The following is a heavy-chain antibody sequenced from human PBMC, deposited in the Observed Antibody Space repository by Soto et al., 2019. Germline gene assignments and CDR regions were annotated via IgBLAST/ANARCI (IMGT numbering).Heavy chain of an antibody. CDR1: GFTFSVFG. CDR3: AKTITTIGVSSTGRGALLDN. Sequence: QVQLVESGGGVVQPGRSLRLSCAASGFTFSVFGMHWVRQAPGKGLEWVAVISNDGNSEHYADSVKGRFTISRDNSKNTFYLQMNSQSVEDTAVYYWAKTITTIGVSSTGRGALLDNWGQGILVSVSS. D-gene: IGHD3-3*01. V-gene: IGHV3-30*18. J-gene: IGHJ4*02. CDR2: ISNDGNSE.